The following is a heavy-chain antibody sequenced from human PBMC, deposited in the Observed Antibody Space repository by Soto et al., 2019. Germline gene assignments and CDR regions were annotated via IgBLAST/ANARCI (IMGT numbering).Heavy chain of an antibody. D-gene: IGHD2-2*01. Sequence: EVQLVESGGGLVQPGRSLRLSCAASGFTFDDYAMHWVRQAPGKGLEWVSGISWNCGSICYADSVKGRFTISRDHSKNSLFLQMNSLRAEDTVLYYGAKDMLGVPAAVFDYWGPGTLVT. CDR3: AKDMLGVPAAVFDY. V-gene: IGHV3-9*01. J-gene: IGHJ4*02. CDR2: ISWNCGSI. CDR1: GFTFDDYA.